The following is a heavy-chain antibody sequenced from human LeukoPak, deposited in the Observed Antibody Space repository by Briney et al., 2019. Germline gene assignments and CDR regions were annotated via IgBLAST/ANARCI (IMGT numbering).Heavy chain of an antibody. J-gene: IGHJ3*02. CDR2: IYYSGST. CDR1: RGSISSYY. V-gene: IGHV4-59*01. CDR3: ARGRSSCEDDAFDI. D-gene: IGHD6-13*01. Sequence: SETLSLTCTDSRGSISSYYRSWIRQPPGKGLEWIGYIYYSGSTNYNPSLKSRVTTSVDTSKNQFSLKMNSVTAADTAVYYCARGRSSCEDDAFDIWGQGTMVTVSS.